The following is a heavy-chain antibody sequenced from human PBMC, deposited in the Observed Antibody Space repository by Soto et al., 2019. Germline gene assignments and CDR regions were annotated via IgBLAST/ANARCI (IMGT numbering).Heavy chain of an antibody. CDR1: GGTFSTYA. J-gene: IGHJ5*02. Sequence: QVQLVQSGAEVKKPGSSVKVSCKASGGTFSTYAFSWVRQAPGQGLEWMGGIIPISGTANYTQRFQGRVTITADVSTSTAYMELSSLRSEDTAVYYCARVGRQLVWDWWCDPWGQGTLVTVYS. V-gene: IGHV1-69*12. CDR3: ARVGRQLVWDWWCDP. D-gene: IGHD6-6*01. CDR2: IIPISGTA.